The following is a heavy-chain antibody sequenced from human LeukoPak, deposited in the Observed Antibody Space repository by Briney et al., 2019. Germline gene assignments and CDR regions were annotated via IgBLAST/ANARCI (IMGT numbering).Heavy chain of an antibody. Sequence: ASVKVSCKVSGYTLTELSMHWVRQAPGKGLEWMGGFDPEDGETIYAQKFQGRVTMTEDTSTDPAYMELSSLRSEDTAVYYCATDLPGYCSGGSCYSSRWFDPWGQGTLVTVSS. J-gene: IGHJ5*02. CDR2: FDPEDGET. V-gene: IGHV1-24*01. D-gene: IGHD2-15*01. CDR3: ATDLPGYCSGGSCYSSRWFDP. CDR1: GYTLTELS.